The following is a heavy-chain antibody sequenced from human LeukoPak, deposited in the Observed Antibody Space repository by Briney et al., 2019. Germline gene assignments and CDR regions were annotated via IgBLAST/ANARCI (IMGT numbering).Heavy chain of an antibody. CDR3: AREVSGLDY. V-gene: IGHV1-3*01. CDR1: GYSFTSYA. D-gene: IGHD6-25*01. J-gene: IGHJ4*02. CDR2: INAGNGNT. Sequence: ASVKVSCKASGYSFTSYALHWVRQAPGQTLEWMGWINAGNGNTEYSQRFLDRVTITRDTSASTAYMELSSLRSEDTAVYYCAREVSGLDYWGQGTLVTVSS.